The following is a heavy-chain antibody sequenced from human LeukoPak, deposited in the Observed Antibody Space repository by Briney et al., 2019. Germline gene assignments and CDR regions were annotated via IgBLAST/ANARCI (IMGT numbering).Heavy chain of an antibody. CDR2: ISPNSGGT. V-gene: IGHV1-2*06. CDR3: ARTIRGYSGYDYWYYFDY. CDR1: GYTFTDYY. J-gene: IGHJ4*02. D-gene: IGHD5-12*01. Sequence: ASVKVSCKASGYTFTDYYIHWVRQAPGQGLEWMGRISPNSGGTNYAQKFQGRVTMTRDTSISTAYMELSRLRSDDTAVYYCARTIRGYSGYDYWYYFDYWGQGTLVTVSS.